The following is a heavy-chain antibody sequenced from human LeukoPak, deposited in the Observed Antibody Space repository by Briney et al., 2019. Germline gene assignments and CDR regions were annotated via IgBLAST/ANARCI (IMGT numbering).Heavy chain of an antibody. CDR1: GGSISSYY. J-gene: IGHJ5*02. V-gene: IGHV4-59*01. CDR3: ARSLGYSYGCYNERCSGFDP. D-gene: IGHD5-18*01. Sequence: SETPSLTCTVSGGSISSYYWSWIRQPPGKGLEWIGYIYYSGSTNYNPSLKSRVTISVDTSKNQFSLKLSSVTAADTAVYYCARSLGYSYGCYNERCSGFDPWGQGTLVTVSS. CDR2: IYYSGST.